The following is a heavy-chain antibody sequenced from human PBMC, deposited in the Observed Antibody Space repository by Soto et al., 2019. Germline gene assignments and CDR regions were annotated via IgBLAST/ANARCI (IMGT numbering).Heavy chain of an antibody. D-gene: IGHD3-10*01. CDR1: GDSISSSTYY. J-gene: IGHJ4*02. Sequence: PSETLSLTCTVSGDSISSSTYYWGWIRQSPGKGLEWIGNIHYSGSTYYNPSLKSRVTISVDTSKNQFSLKLSSVTAADTAVYCCASYYYVSGDQRSFDYWGQGTLVTVPS. CDR3: ASYYYVSGDQRSFDY. CDR2: IHYSGST. V-gene: IGHV4-39*01.